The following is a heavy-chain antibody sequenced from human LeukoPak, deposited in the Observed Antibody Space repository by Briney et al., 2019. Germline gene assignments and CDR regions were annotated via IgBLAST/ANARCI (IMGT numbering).Heavy chain of an antibody. CDR3: ARLKFYDSTGYSPGYYMDV. V-gene: IGHV4-4*07. Sequence: SETLSLTCSVSGGAIISYYWSWIRQPAGKGPEWIGRIYPTGNTDYNPSLKTRVTMSTDLSKKQFSLRLRSVTAADTAVYYCARLKFYDSTGYSPGYYMDVWGKGTAVTVPS. CDR2: IYPTGNT. J-gene: IGHJ6*03. CDR1: GGAIISYY. D-gene: IGHD3-22*01.